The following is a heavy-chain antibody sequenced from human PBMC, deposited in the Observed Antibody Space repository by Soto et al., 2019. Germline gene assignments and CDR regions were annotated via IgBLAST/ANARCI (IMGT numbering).Heavy chain of an antibody. D-gene: IGHD3-3*01. V-gene: IGHV1-18*01. CDR3: ARAXKRVDFWSGYYGGWFDP. CDR2: ISAYNGNT. Sequence: ASVKVSCKASGYTFTSYGISWVRQAPGQGLEWMGWISAYNGNTNYAQKLQGRVTMTTDTSTSTAYMELRSLRSDDTAVYYCARAXKRVDFWSGYYGGWFDPWGQGTLVTVSS. CDR1: GYTFTSYG. J-gene: IGHJ5*02.